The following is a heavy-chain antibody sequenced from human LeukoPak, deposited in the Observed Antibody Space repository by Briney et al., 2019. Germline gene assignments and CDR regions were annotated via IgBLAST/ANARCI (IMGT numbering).Heavy chain of an antibody. J-gene: IGHJ4*02. V-gene: IGHV1-2*02. Sequence: ASVKVSCKTSGYTFTGYYMHWVRRAPGQGLEWMGWINPNSGGTNYAQKFQGRVTMTRDTSISTAYMELSRLRSDDTAVYYCARGRGDILTGYLLDYWGQGTLVTVSS. D-gene: IGHD3-9*01. CDR2: INPNSGGT. CDR1: GYTFTGYY. CDR3: ARGRGDILTGYLLDY.